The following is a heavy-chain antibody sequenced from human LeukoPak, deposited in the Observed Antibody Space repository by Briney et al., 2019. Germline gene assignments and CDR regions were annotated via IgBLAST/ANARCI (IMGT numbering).Heavy chain of an antibody. CDR3: ARRWRWFGELAFDY. CDR2: IHYTGST. D-gene: IGHD3-10*01. J-gene: IGHJ4*02. CDR1: GGSISSYY. V-gene: IGHV4-59*12. Sequence: SETLSLTCTVSGGSISSYYWSWIRQSPGKGLECIGYIHYTGSTNYNPSLKSRVTISVDTSKNQFSLKLSSVTAADTAVYYCARRWRWFGELAFDYWGQGTLVTVSS.